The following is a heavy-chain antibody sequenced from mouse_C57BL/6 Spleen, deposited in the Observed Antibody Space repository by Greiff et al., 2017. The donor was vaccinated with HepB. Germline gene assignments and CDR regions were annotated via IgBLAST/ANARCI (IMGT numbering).Heavy chain of an antibody. D-gene: IGHD1-1*01. Sequence: VQLQQSGAELVRPGSSVKLSCKASGYTFTSYWMHWVKQRPIQGLEWIGNIDPSDSETHYNQKFKDKATLTVDKSSSTAYMQLSSLTSEDSAVYYCARLHYYGSSSYYFDYWGQGTTLTVSS. CDR3: ARLHYYGSSSYYFDY. V-gene: IGHV1-52*01. J-gene: IGHJ2*01. CDR1: GYTFTSYW. CDR2: IDPSDSET.